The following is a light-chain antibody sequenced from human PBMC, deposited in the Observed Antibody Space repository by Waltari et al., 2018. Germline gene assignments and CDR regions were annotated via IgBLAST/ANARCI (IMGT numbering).Light chain of an antibody. CDR3: QQYNNWPSWT. CDR2: GAS. Sequence: EIVMTQSPATLSVSPGERATLSCRASQGVSSYLAWYQQKPGQAPRLLIYGASTRATGIPARFSGSGSGTEFTLTISSLQSEDFAIYYCQQYNNWPSWTFGQGTKVEIK. V-gene: IGKV3-15*01. J-gene: IGKJ1*01. CDR1: QGVSSY.